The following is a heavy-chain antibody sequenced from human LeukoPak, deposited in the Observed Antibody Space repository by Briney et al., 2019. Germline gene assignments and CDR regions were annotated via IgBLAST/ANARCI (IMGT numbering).Heavy chain of an antibody. D-gene: IGHD3-9*01. CDR1: GFTFSSYG. CDR3: ARPDILAGSYFDY. V-gene: IGHV3-30*02. J-gene: IGHJ4*02. Sequence: QSGGSLRLSCAASGFTFSSYGMHWVRQAPGKGLEWVAFIRYDGSNKYYADSVKGRFTISRDNSENTLYLQMNSLRAEDTAVYYCARPDILAGSYFDYWGQGTLVTVSS. CDR2: IRYDGSNK.